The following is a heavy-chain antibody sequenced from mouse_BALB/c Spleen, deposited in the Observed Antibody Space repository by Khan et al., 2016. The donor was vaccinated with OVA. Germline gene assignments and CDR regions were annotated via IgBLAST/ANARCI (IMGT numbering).Heavy chain of an antibody. CDR2: LNSDGYYT. J-gene: IGHJ3*01. D-gene: IGHD4-1*01. CDR1: GFTFSAYS. Sequence: EVKLEESGGDLMKPGGSLKLSCAASGFTFSAYSMSWVRQTPDKRLEWIATLNSDGYYTYYTDSVQGRFTISRKNAKNTLSLQVSSLRSEDTAIYYCASHLTGSFAYWGQETLDTVS. V-gene: IGHV5-6*02. CDR3: ASHLTGSFAY.